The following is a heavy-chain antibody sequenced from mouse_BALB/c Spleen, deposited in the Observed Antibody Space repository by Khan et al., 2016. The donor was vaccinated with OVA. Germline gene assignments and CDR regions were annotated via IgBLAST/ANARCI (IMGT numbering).Heavy chain of an antibody. Sequence: QLEESGPGLVKPSQSLSLTCTVTGYSITSGYGWNWIRQFPGNKLEWMGYISYSGSTNYNQSLKGRISITRDTSKNQFFLQLNSVTTEDTATXYCARTARIKYWGQGTTLTVSS. D-gene: IGHD1-2*01. J-gene: IGHJ2*01. V-gene: IGHV3-2*02. CDR3: ARTARIKY. CDR2: ISYSGST. CDR1: GYSITSGYG.